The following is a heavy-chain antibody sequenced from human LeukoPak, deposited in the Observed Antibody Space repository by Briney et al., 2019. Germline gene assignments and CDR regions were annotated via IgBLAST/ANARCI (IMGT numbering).Heavy chain of an antibody. Sequence: AAVKVSCKASGYTFSSYGFSWVRQAPGQGLEWMGWINAYNGNTNYAQNLQGRVTMTTDTSTSSAYMELRSLRSDDTAVYYCARRQGTTLNFDYWGQGTLVTVLS. V-gene: IGHV1-18*01. CDR3: ARRQGTTLNFDY. J-gene: IGHJ4*02. D-gene: IGHD1-1*01. CDR1: GYTFSSYG. CDR2: INAYNGNT.